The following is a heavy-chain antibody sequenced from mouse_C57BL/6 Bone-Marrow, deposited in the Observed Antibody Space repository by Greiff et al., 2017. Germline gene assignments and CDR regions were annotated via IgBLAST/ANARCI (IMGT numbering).Heavy chain of an antibody. V-gene: IGHV14-4*01. D-gene: IGHD2-1*01. CDR1: GFNIKDDY. Sequence: VQLKQSGAELVRPGASVKLSCTASGFNIKDDYMHWVKQRPEQGLEWIGWIDPENGDPEYASKFQGKATITADTSSNPAYLQLSSLTSEDTAVYFCTTLYGNYFGYFDVWGTGTTVTVSS. CDR3: TTLYGNYFGYFDV. CDR2: IDPENGDP. J-gene: IGHJ1*03.